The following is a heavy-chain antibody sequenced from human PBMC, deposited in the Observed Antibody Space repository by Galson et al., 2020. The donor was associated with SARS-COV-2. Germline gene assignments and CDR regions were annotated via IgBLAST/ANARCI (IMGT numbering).Heavy chain of an antibody. CDR1: GFSFSDYW. D-gene: IGHD3-22*01. Sequence: GESLKISCAASGFSFSDYWMHWVSQAPGKGLVWVSRINTYGNSTNYADSVRGRFTVSRDNAKNMLYLQMNSLRAEDTAVYYCVRHSSGDYWGQGTLVTISS. CDR3: VRHSSGDY. CDR2: INTYGNST. J-gene: IGHJ4*02. V-gene: IGHV3-74*01.